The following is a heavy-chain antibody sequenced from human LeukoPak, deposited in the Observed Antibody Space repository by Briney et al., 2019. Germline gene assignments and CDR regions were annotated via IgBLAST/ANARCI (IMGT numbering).Heavy chain of an antibody. V-gene: IGHV3-49*04. J-gene: IGHJ4*02. CDR2: ITSKAYGETA. CDR1: GFTFGDYP. Sequence: GGSLILSCKASGFTFGDYPMSWVRQAPGKGLEWVSFITSKAYGETAEYAAAVRGRFTTSRDDSNSIAYLQMSSLKSDDTAVYYCLRALAATVGQWYFDYSGQGTLVTVSS. CDR3: LRALAATVGQWYFDY. D-gene: IGHD2-8*01.